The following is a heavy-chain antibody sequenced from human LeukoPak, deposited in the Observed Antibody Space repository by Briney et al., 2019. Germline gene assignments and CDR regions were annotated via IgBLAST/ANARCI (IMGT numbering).Heavy chain of an antibody. Sequence: GASVKVSCKASGYTFTGYYMHWVRQAPGQGLEWMGWINPNSGGTNYAQKFQGRATMTRDTSISTAYMELSRLRSDDTAVYYCARVLGDYGGKWYYFDYWGQGTLVTVSS. V-gene: IGHV1-2*02. CDR3: ARVLGDYGGKWYYFDY. J-gene: IGHJ4*02. CDR2: INPNSGGT. CDR1: GYTFTGYY. D-gene: IGHD4-17*01.